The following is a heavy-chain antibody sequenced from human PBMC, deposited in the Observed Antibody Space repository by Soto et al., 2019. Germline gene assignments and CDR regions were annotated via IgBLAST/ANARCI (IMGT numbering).Heavy chain of an antibody. D-gene: IGHD3-10*01. V-gene: IGHV4-38-2*02. CDR1: GEYISSGYH. CDR3: ARDSGGTTYYHFDY. Sequence: PSETLSLTCTVSGEYISSGYHWAWIRQPPGKGLEWIASIFHTGTTYYNPSLKSRVTISVDRSKNQFFLKLTSVTAADTAVYYCARDSGGTTYYHFDYWGQGTQVTVSS. J-gene: IGHJ4*02. CDR2: IFHTGTT.